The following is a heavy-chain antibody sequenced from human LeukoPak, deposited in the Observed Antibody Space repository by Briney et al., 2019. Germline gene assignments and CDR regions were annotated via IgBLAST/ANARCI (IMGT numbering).Heavy chain of an antibody. CDR2: IYYSGNT. Sequence: SETLSLTCTVSGDSINNLFWSWIRQPPGKGLEWIGYIYYSGNTNYNPSLKSRVTISADTSKNQFSLKLNSVTAADTAIYYCARDRGWGEGAFDIWGQGTMVTVSS. CDR1: GDSINNLF. V-gene: IGHV4-59*11. CDR3: ARDRGWGEGAFDI. J-gene: IGHJ3*02. D-gene: IGHD7-27*01.